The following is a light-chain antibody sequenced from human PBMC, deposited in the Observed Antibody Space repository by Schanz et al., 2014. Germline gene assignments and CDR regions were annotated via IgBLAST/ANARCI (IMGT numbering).Light chain of an antibody. J-gene: IGKJ1*01. CDR2: DAS. CDR1: QSISSW. V-gene: IGKV1-5*01. Sequence: DIQMTQSPSTLSASVGDRVTITCRASQSISSWLAWYQQKPGKAPKLLIYDASSLESGVPSRFSGSGSGTEFTLTISSLQPDDFATYYCQQYNNAFGQGTKVEIK. CDR3: QQYNNA.